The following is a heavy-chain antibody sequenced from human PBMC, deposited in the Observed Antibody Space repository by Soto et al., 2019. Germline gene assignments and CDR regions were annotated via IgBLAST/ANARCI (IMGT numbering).Heavy chain of an antibody. CDR1: GGTFSSYA. CDR3: ARDHDGDYTSSY. D-gene: IGHD4-17*01. V-gene: IGHV1-69*13. CDR2: IIPIFGTA. J-gene: IGHJ4*02. Sequence: SVKVSCKXSGGTFSSYAISWVRQAPGQGLEWMGGIIPIFGTANYAQKFQGRVTITADESTSTAYMELSSLRSEDTAVYYCARDHDGDYTSSYWGQGTLVTVSS.